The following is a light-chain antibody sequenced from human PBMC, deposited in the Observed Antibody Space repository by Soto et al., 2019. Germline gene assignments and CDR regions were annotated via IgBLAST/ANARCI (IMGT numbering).Light chain of an antibody. V-gene: IGLV2-14*01. CDR3: SSYTAYTTLWV. J-gene: IGLJ3*02. CDR2: GVS. Sequence: QSVLTQPASVSGSPGQSITISCTGTASDIGNYNYVSWYQLHPGKAPKLLINGVSNRPSGVSNRFSGSKSGNAASLTISGLQAEDEADYYCSSYTAYTTLWVFGGGTKLTVL. CDR1: ASDIGNYNY.